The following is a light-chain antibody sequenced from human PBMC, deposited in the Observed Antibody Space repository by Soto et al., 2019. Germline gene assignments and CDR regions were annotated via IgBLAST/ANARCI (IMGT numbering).Light chain of an antibody. CDR3: CSYTTSNTRQIV. CDR2: DVS. J-gene: IGLJ1*01. V-gene: IGLV2-14*01. Sequence: QSALTQPASVSGSPGQSITISCTGTSSDVGGYNYASWYQQHPGKAPKFMIYDVSNRPSGVSNRFSGSKSGNTASLTISGLQAEDEADYYSCSYTTSNTRQIVFGTGTKVTVL. CDR1: SSDVGGYNY.